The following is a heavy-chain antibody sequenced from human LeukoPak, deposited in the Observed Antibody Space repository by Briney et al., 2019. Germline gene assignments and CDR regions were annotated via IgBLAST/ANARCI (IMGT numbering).Heavy chain of an antibody. CDR2: FYHSGTT. J-gene: IGHJ4*02. CDR3: ARATYGSGYDY. V-gene: IGHV4-30-2*01. D-gene: IGHD3-10*01. Sequence: SETLSLTCAVSGGSINLGGYSWSWIRQPPGKGLEWIGYFYHSGTTYFNPSLKSRVTISIDRFKNQFSLNLSSVTAADTAVYYCARATYGSGYDYWGQGTLVTVSS. CDR1: GGSINLGGYS.